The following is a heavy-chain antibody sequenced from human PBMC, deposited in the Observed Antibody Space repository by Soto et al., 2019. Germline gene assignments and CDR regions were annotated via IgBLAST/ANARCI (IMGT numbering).Heavy chain of an antibody. D-gene: IGHD3-10*01. CDR2: ISAYNGNT. J-gene: IGHJ4*02. Sequence: QVQLVQSGAEVKKPGASVKVSCKASGYTFTSYGISWVRQAPGQGLEWMGWISAYNGNTNYAQKLQGRVTMTTDTSTSTAYMELRSLRADDTAVYYCARDCPINYYGSGIEMGVDYWGQGTLVTVSS. V-gene: IGHV1-18*01. CDR3: ARDCPINYYGSGIEMGVDY. CDR1: GYTFTSYG.